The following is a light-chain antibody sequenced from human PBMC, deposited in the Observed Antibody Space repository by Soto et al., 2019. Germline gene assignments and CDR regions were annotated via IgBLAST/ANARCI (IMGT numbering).Light chain of an antibody. J-gene: IGLJ2*01. CDR3: SSYTSGTTHVI. V-gene: IGLV2-14*03. CDR1: SSDVGGYKY. CDR2: DVN. Sequence: QSALTQPASVSGSPGQSITISCTETSSDVGGYKYVSWYQQHPGRAPKLMIYDVNNRPSGVSSCFSGSKSGNAASLTISGLQAEDEADYYCSSYTSGTTHVIFGGGTKVTVL.